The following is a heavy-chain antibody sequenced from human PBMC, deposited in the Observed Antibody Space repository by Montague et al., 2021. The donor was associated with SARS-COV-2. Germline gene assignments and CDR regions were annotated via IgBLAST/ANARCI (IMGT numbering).Heavy chain of an antibody. CDR3: ATALGGNYYCGMDV. V-gene: IGHV3-30*04. J-gene: IGHJ6*02. CDR1: GFTFSNLA. D-gene: IGHD3-16*01. CDR2: ISYDGSNK. Sequence: SLRLSCAASGFTFSNLAMHWVRQAPGKGLEWVAVISYDGSNKYYADSVKGRFTISRGNSKNTLFLQMNSLRAEDTAVYYCATALGGNYYCGMDVWGQGTTVTVSS.